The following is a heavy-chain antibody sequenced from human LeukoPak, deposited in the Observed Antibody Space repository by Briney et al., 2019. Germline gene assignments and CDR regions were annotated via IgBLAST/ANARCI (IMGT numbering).Heavy chain of an antibody. CDR1: GFTFSNYG. V-gene: IGHV3-48*04. CDR2: ISSSGSTI. D-gene: IGHD2-2*02. J-gene: IGHJ4*02. Sequence: SGGSLRLSCAASGFTFSNYGIHWVRQAPGKGLEWVSYISSSGSTIYYADSVKGRFTISRDNAKNSLYLQMNSLRAEDTAVYYCARDGKTGYCSTTSCYTNHYFDYWGQGTLVTVSS. CDR3: ARDGKTGYCSTTSCYTNHYFDY.